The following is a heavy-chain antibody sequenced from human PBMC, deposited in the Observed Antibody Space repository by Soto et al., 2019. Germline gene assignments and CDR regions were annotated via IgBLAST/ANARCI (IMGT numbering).Heavy chain of an antibody. D-gene: IGHD3-22*01. J-gene: IGHJ4*02. CDR1: GYSFTSYW. Sequence: GESLKISCKGSGYSFTSYWIGWVRQMPGKGLEWMGIIYPGDSDTRYSPSFQGQVTSSADKSISTAYLQWSSLKASDTAMYYCARLCYYDSSGYYPWYFDYWGQGTLVTVSS. CDR2: IYPGDSDT. V-gene: IGHV5-51*01. CDR3: ARLCYYDSSGYYPWYFDY.